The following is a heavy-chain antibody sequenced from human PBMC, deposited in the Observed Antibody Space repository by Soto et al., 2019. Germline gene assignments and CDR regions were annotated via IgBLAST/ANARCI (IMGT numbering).Heavy chain of an antibody. CDR2: IKQDGSEK. D-gene: IGHD1-20*01. CDR3: ARLITPRFLDS. J-gene: IGHJ4*02. V-gene: IGHV3-7*05. Sequence: EVQLVESGGGLVQPGGSLRLSCAASGFTFSNYWMSWVRQAPGKGLEWLANIKQDGSEKDYVGSVKGRFTISRDNAKNSLYMQRNSLTTEDTAVYYGARLITPRFLDSWGQGTLVTVSS. CDR1: GFTFSNYW.